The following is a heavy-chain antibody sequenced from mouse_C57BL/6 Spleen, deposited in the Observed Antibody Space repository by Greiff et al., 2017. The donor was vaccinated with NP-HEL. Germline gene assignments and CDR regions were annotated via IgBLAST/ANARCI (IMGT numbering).Heavy chain of an antibody. CDR2: IDPNSGGT. J-gene: IGHJ4*01. Sequence: LQESGAELVKPGASVKLSCTASGFTFTSYWMHWVQQSPGRGLEWIGWIDPNSGGTKYNEKFKSQATLTVDKPSSTAYMQLSSLTSEDSAVYYCARSNWYYAMDYWGQGTSVTVSS. CDR1: GFTFTSYW. D-gene: IGHD4-1*01. V-gene: IGHV1-72*01. CDR3: ARSNWYYAMDY.